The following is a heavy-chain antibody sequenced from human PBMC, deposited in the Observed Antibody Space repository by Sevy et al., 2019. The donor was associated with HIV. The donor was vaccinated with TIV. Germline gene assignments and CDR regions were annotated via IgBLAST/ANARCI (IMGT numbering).Heavy chain of an antibody. CDR1: GYTFTGYY. V-gene: IGHV1-2*02. D-gene: IGHD2-2*01. Sequence: ASVKVSCKASGYTFTGYYMHWVRQAPGQGLEWTGWINPNSGGTNYAQKFQGRVTMTRDTSISTAYMELSRLRSDDTAVYYCARVGGCSSTSCYWYFDLWGRGTLVTVSS. CDR2: INPNSGGT. J-gene: IGHJ2*01. CDR3: ARVGGCSSTSCYWYFDL.